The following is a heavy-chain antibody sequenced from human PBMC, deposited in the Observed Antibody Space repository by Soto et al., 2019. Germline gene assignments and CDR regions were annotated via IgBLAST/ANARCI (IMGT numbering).Heavy chain of an antibody. D-gene: IGHD6-13*01. Sequence: ASVKVSCKVSGYTLTELSMHWVRQAPGKGLEWMGGFDPEDGETIYAQKFQGRVTMTEDTSTDTAYMELSSLRSGDTAVYYCATLAAAGRGWENYYYYYYMDVWGKGTTVTVSS. CDR1: GYTLTELS. V-gene: IGHV1-24*01. J-gene: IGHJ6*03. CDR3: ATLAAAGRGWENYYYYYYMDV. CDR2: FDPEDGET.